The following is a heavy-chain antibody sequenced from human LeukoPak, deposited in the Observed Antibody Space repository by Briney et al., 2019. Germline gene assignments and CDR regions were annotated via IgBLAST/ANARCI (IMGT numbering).Heavy chain of an antibody. CDR2: IRYDGSNK. J-gene: IGHJ4*02. CDR1: GFTFSSYG. V-gene: IGHV3-30*02. CDR3: AKDPYYYDSSGYYLN. D-gene: IGHD3-22*01. Sequence: GGSLRLSCAASGFTFSSYGMHWVRQAPGKGLEWVAFIRYDGSNKYYADSVKGRFTISRDNSKNTLYLQMNSLRAEDTAVYYCAKDPYYYDSSGYYLNWGQGTLVTVSS.